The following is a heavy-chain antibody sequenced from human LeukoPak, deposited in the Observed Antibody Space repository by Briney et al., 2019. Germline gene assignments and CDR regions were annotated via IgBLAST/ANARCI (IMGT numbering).Heavy chain of an antibody. CDR3: ARGYCSGGSCYSVENWFDP. V-gene: IGHV1-2*06. Sequence: ASVKVSCKSARYTFTGYYMFWVRQAPGQGLEWMGRINPNSGGTNYAQKFQGRVTMTRETSISTAYMELSRLRSDDTAVYYCARGYCSGGSCYSVENWFDPWGQGTLVTVP. CDR2: INPNSGGT. J-gene: IGHJ5*02. CDR1: RYTFTGYY. D-gene: IGHD2-15*01.